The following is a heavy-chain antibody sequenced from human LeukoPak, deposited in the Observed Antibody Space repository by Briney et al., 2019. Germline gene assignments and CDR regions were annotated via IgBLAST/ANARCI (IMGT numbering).Heavy chain of an antibody. CDR1: GFTFSSYG. J-gene: IGHJ4*02. Sequence: GGSLRLSCAASGFTFSSYGMHWVRQAPGKGLEWVAFIRYDGSNKYYADSVKGRFTISRDNAKNSLYLQMNSLRAEDTAVYYCARVGGVGVVVVAATGFDYWGQGTLVTVSS. V-gene: IGHV3-30*02. CDR3: ARVGGVGVVVVAATGFDY. CDR2: IRYDGSNK. D-gene: IGHD2-15*01.